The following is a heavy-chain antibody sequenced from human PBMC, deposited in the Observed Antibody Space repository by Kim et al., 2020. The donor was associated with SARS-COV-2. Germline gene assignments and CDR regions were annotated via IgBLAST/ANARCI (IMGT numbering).Heavy chain of an antibody. D-gene: IGHD1-26*01. J-gene: IGHJ4*02. CDR2: ISAYNGNT. CDR1: GYTFTSYG. Sequence: ASVKVSCKASGYTFTSYGISWVRQAPGQGLEWMGWISAYNGNTNYAQKLQGRVTMTTDTSTSTAYMELRSLRSDDTAVYYCARDLFIVGATYFDYWGQGTLVTVSS. V-gene: IGHV1-18*04. CDR3: ARDLFIVGATYFDY.